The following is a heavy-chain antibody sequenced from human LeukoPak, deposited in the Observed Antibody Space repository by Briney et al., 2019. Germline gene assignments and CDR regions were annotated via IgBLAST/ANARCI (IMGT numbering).Heavy chain of an antibody. V-gene: IGHV1-8*01. CDR3: ARDHYYDSSGYEDY. D-gene: IGHD3-22*01. CDR1: GYTFTSYD. Sequence: GASVKVSCKASGYTFTSYDINWVRQATGQGLEWMGWMNPNSGNTGYAQKLQGRVTMTTDTSTSTAYMELRSLRSDDTAVYYCARDHYYDSSGYEDYWGQGTLVTVSS. J-gene: IGHJ4*02. CDR2: MNPNSGNT.